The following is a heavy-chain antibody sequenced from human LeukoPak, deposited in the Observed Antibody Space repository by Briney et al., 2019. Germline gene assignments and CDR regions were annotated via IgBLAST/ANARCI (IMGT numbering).Heavy chain of an antibody. V-gene: IGHV3-11*01. CDR3: ARALGNHCSSTSCYGSLPKANYYGMDV. Sequence: GGSLRLSCAASGFTFSDYYMSWIRQAPGKGLEWVSYISSSGSTIYYADSVKGRFTISRDNAKNSLYLQMNSLRAEDTAVYYCARALGNHCSSTSCYGSLPKANYYGMDVWGQGTTVTVSS. CDR1: GFTFSDYY. D-gene: IGHD2-2*01. CDR2: ISSSGSTI. J-gene: IGHJ6*02.